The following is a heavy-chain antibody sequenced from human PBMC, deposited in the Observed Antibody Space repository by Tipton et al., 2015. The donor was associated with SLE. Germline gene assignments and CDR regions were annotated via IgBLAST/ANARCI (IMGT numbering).Heavy chain of an antibody. V-gene: IGHV4-31*11. CDR1: GGSFSGYF. J-gene: IGHJ3*01. CDR3: ARDLTDYMFSFHL. Sequence: TLSLTCGVNGGSFSGYFWNWVRRHPGEGLEWIGYISYSGSTYYNPSLKSRVTISRDTSKNQFSLKLASVTAADTAMYYCARDLTDYMFSFHLWGQGTMVIVSS. CDR2: ISYSGST. D-gene: IGHD4-11*01.